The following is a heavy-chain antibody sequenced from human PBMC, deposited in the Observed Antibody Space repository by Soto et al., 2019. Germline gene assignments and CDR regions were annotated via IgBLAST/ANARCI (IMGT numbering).Heavy chain of an antibody. D-gene: IGHD1-1*01. Sequence: SETLSLTCAVYGGSFSGYYWSWLRQPPGKGLEWIGEINHSGSTNYNPSLKSRVTISVDTSKNQFSLKVTSVTAADTAVYYCATANWSHHYFDPWGQGTLVTVSS. CDR3: ATANWSHHYFDP. V-gene: IGHV4-34*01. CDR1: GGSFSGYY. CDR2: INHSGST. J-gene: IGHJ5*02.